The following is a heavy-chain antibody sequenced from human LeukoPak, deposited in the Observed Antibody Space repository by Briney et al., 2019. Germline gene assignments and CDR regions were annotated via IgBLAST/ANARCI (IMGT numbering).Heavy chain of an antibody. V-gene: IGHV1-2*02. J-gene: IGHJ4*02. CDR2: INPNSGGT. CDR1: GYAFTGYY. CDR3: ARDLGDSSGYFIY. Sequence: GASVKVSCKASGYAFTGYYMHWVRQAPGQGLEWMGWINPNSGGTNYAQKFQGRVTMTRDTSISTAYMELSRLRSDDTAVYYCARDLGDSSGYFIYWGQGALVTVSS. D-gene: IGHD3-22*01.